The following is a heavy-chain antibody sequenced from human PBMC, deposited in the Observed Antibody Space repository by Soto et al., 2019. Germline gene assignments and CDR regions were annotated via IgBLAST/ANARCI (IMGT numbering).Heavy chain of an antibody. CDR3: ARVWFNGKGYCSSTSCYTRDCYYYYGMDV. Sequence: ETLSLTCAVYGGSFSGYYWSGIRQPPGKGLEWIGEINHSGSTNYNASLKSRVTISVDTSKNQFSLKLSSVTAEDTAVYYCARVWFNGKGYCSSTSCYTRDCYYYYGMDVWGQGSTATVSS. CDR1: GGSFSGYY. D-gene: IGHD2-2*02. J-gene: IGHJ6*02. CDR2: INHSGST. V-gene: IGHV4-34*01.